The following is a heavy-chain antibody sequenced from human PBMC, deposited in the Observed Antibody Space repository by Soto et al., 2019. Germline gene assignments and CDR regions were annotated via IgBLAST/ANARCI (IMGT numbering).Heavy chain of an antibody. CDR3: ATSGGGWLQPPV. D-gene: IGHD5-12*01. CDR1: GFTFRSNW. Sequence: EVQLVESGGGLVQPGGSLRLSCAASGFTFRSNWMSWVRQAPGKGLEGVANIKQDGSEKYYVDSVKGRFTISRDNAKNSLYLQMNSLRAEDTAVYYCATSGGGWLQPPVWGQGTLVTVSS. CDR2: IKQDGSEK. J-gene: IGHJ4*02. V-gene: IGHV3-7*03.